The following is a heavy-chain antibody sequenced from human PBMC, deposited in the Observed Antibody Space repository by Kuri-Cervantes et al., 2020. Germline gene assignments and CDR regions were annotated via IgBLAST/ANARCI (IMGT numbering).Heavy chain of an antibody. J-gene: IGHJ2*01. CDR3: ASEGRYYDSSGYL. V-gene: IGHV4-34*01. CDR1: GWSFSGYY. CDR2: INHSGST. Sequence: AVLGWSFSGYYWTGIRQLPGKGLEWIGEINHSGSTNYNPSLKSRVTISVDTSKNQFSLKLSSLTAADTAVYYCASEGRYYDSSGYLWGRGTLVTVSS. D-gene: IGHD3-22*01.